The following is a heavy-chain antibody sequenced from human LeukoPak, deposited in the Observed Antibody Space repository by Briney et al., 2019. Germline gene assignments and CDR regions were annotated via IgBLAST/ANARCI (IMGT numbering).Heavy chain of an antibody. Sequence: SETLSLTCAVYGGSFSGYYWSWIRQPPGKGLEWIGEINHSGSTNYNPSPKSRVTISVDTSKNQFSLKLSSVTAADTAVYYCARGLQYYDFWSGPLRDWGQGTMVTVSS. D-gene: IGHD3-3*01. V-gene: IGHV4-34*01. CDR1: GGSFSGYY. CDR2: INHSGST. J-gene: IGHJ4*02. CDR3: ARGLQYYDFWSGPLRD.